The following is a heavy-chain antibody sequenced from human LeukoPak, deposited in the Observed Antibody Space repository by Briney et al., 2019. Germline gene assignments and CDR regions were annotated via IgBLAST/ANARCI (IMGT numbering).Heavy chain of an antibody. CDR3: ARGWSDGRGWLLEELSRNWFDP. D-gene: IGHD3-9*01. CDR2: FDPEDGET. Sequence: GASVKVSCKVSGYTLTELSMHWVRQAPGKGLEWMGGFDPEDGETIYAQKFQGRVTMTTDTSTSTAYMELRSLRSDDTAVYYCARGWSDGRGWLLEELSRNWFDPWGRGTLVTVSS. J-gene: IGHJ5*02. CDR1: GYTLTELS. V-gene: IGHV1-24*01.